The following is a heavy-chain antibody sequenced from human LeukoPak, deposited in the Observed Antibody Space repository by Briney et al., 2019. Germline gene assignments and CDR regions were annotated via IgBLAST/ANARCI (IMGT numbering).Heavy chain of an antibody. CDR1: AFTFISYG. J-gene: IGHJ6*03. CDR3: AKDATYCSSTSCDTYCYYHMDV. D-gene: IGHD2-2*01. CDR2: IWYDGNSK. Sequence: TGGSLRLSCAASAFTFISYGMHWVRQPPGKGLEWVAVIWYDGNSKYYADSVKGRFTISRDTSKNTLYLQMNSLRAEDTAVYYCAKDATYCSSTSCDTYCYYHMDVWGKGTTVTVSS. V-gene: IGHV3-33*06.